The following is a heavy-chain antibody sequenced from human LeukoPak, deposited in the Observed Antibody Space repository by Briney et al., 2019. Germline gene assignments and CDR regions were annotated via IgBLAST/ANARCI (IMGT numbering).Heavy chain of an antibody. CDR3: AKVGTGDLFRALDY. V-gene: IGHV3-23*01. D-gene: IGHD1-14*01. CDR1: GFTFSSYA. Sequence: GGSLRLSCAASGFTFSSYAMSWVRQAPGKGLEWVSAISDGGGTTYYAASVQGRFTISRDYSKNTLFLQMNSLRADDTAVYYCAKVGTGDLFRALDYWGQGTLVTVSS. J-gene: IGHJ4*02. CDR2: ISDGGGTT.